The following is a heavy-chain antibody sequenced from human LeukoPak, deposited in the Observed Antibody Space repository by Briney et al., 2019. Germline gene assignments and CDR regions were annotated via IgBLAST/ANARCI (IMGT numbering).Heavy chain of an antibody. Sequence: SETLSLTCTVSGGSISTYYWSWIRQPPGKGLEWIGYIYYSGSTNYNPSLKSRVTISVDTSKNQFSLRLSSVTAAETAVYYCARQNSGWYPIDYWGQGTLVTVSS. D-gene: IGHD6-19*01. CDR1: GGSISTYY. CDR2: IYYSGST. J-gene: IGHJ4*02. CDR3: ARQNSGWYPIDY. V-gene: IGHV4-59*08.